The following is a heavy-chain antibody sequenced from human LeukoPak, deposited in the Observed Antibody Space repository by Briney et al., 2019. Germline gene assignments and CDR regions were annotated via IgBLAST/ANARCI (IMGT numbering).Heavy chain of an antibody. D-gene: IGHD6-19*01. CDR1: GYTFTSYD. V-gene: IGHV1-46*01. CDR3: ARENTITGAVAAFDS. CDR2: INPSVGST. J-gene: IGHJ4*02. Sequence: ASVKVSCKASGYTFTSYDMHWVRQAPGQGLEWMGIINPSVGSTSYAQKFQGRVTRTRDTSTTTVYMEVRSLRSEDTAVYYCARENTITGAVAAFDSWGQRTLVTVSS.